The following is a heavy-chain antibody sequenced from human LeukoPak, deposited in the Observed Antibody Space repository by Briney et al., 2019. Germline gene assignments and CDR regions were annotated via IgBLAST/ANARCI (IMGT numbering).Heavy chain of an antibody. CDR1: GFTFSSYS. D-gene: IGHD2-2*01. CDR3: ARVWEWNYGIVVPAALDY. CDR2: ISSSSSYI. V-gene: IGHV3-21*01. J-gene: IGHJ4*02. Sequence: GGSLRLSCAASGFTFSSYSMSWVRQAPGKGLEWVSSISSSSSYIYYADSVKGRFTISRDNAKNSLYLQMNSLRAEDTAVYYCARVWEWNYGIVVPAALDYWGQGTLVTVSS.